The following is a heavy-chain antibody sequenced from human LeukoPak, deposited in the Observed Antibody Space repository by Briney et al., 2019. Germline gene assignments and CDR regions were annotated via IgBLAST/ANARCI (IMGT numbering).Heavy chain of an antibody. Sequence: SETLSLTCTVSGYSISSGYYWGWIRQPPGKGLEWIVSIYHSGSTYYNPSLKSRVTISVDTSKNQFSLKLSSVTAADTAVYYCATEVPYYDGSGYDADDAFDIWGQGTMVTVSS. J-gene: IGHJ3*02. V-gene: IGHV4-38-2*02. CDR2: IYHSGST. CDR1: GYSISSGYY. D-gene: IGHD3-22*01. CDR3: ATEVPYYDGSGYDADDAFDI.